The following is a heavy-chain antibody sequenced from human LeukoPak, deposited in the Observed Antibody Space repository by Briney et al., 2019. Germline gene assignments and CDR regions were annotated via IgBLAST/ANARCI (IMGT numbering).Heavy chain of an antibody. J-gene: IGHJ4*02. V-gene: IGHV1-2*02. CDR3: ARGASRSFDY. CDR1: GYTFIGSY. Sequence: GASVKVSCKASGYTFIGSYVHWVRQAPGQGLEWMGWIDPNSGGTNYAQKFQGRVTMTRDTSISTAYMELSSLRSEDTAVYYCARGASRSFDYWGQGTLVTVSS. CDR2: IDPNSGGT.